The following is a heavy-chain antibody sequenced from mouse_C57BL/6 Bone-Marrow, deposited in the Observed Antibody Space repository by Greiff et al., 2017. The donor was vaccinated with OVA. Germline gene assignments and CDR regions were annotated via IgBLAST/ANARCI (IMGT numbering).Heavy chain of an antibody. J-gene: IGHJ2*01. Sequence: QVQLKQPGAELVKPGASVKMSCKASGYTFTSYWITWVKQRPGQGLEWIGDIYPGSGSTNYNEKFKSKATLTVDTSSSTAYMQLSSLTSEDSAVYYCARASTDYYSSRDEDFDYWGQGTTLTVSS. D-gene: IGHD1-1*01. V-gene: IGHV1-55*01. CDR1: GYTFTSYW. CDR3: ARASTDYYSSRDEDFDY. CDR2: IYPGSGST.